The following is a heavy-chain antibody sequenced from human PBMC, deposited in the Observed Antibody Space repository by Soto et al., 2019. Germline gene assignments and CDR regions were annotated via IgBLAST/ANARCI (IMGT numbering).Heavy chain of an antibody. CDR1: GFTFSSYA. J-gene: IGHJ4*02. D-gene: IGHD3-9*01. V-gene: IGHV3-23*01. Sequence: GGSLRLSCAASGFTFSSYAMSWVRQAPGKGLEWVSVISGSGRSTYYADSVKGRFTISRDNSKNTLYLQMNSLRAEDTAVYYCAKDVEGFDWLVFDHWGQGTLVTVSS. CDR3: AKDVEGFDWLVFDH. CDR2: ISGSGRST.